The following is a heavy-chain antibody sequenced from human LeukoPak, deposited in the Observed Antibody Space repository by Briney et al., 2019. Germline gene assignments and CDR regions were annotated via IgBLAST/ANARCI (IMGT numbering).Heavy chain of an antibody. CDR2: INHSGST. Sequence: SETLSLTCAVYGGSFSGYYWSCIRQPPGKGLEWIGEINHSGSTNYNPSLKSRVTISGDKSKNQFSLKLSSVTAADTAVYYCARIKGYPRDYWGQGTLVTVSS. V-gene: IGHV4-34*01. CDR1: GGSFSGYY. D-gene: IGHD1-1*01. J-gene: IGHJ4*02. CDR3: ARIKGYPRDY.